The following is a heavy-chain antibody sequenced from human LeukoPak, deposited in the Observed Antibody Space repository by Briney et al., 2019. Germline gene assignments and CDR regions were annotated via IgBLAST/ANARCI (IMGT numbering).Heavy chain of an antibody. CDR1: GGSIRAYY. D-gene: IGHD6-13*01. Sequence: SETLSLTCSVSGGSIRAYYWSWIRQPAGKGLEWIGRIYTSGSTYYNPSLKSRVTMSVDTSKNQFSLKLTSVTAADTAVFYCASFYSSSWDAEYFQHWGQGTLVTVSS. CDR3: ASFYSSSWDAEYFQH. CDR2: IYTSGST. V-gene: IGHV4-4*07. J-gene: IGHJ1*01.